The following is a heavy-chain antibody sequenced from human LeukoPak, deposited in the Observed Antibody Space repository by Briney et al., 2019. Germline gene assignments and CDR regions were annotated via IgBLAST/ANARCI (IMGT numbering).Heavy chain of an antibody. CDR1: GGSFSGYY. Sequence: PSETLSLTCAVYGGSFSGYYWSWIRQPPGKGLEWIGEINHSGSTNYNPSLKSRVTISVDTSKNQFSLKLSSVTAADTAVYYCAREQSGKYGMDVWGQGTTVTVSS. CDR2: INHSGST. J-gene: IGHJ6*02. D-gene: IGHD1-26*01. CDR3: AREQSGKYGMDV. V-gene: IGHV4-34*01.